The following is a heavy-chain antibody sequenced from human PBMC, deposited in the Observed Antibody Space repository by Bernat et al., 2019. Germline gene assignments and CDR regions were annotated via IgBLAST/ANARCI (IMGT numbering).Heavy chain of an antibody. CDR1: GSISSGGHY. J-gene: IGHJ1*01. D-gene: IGHD2-15*01. V-gene: IGHV4-31*02. Sequence: GSISSGGHYWSWIRQHPGTGLEWIGYIYYSGSTFYNPSLKSRVTISVDTSKNQFSLKLSSVTAADTAVYYCARDYCSGGTCFEYRQHWGQG. CDR2: IYYSGST. CDR3: ARDYCSGGTCFEYRQH.